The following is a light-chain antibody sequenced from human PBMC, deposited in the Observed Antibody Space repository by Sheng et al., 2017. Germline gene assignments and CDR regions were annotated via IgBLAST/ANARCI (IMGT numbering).Light chain of an antibody. CDR3: QQYGTLVT. V-gene: IGKV3-20*01. J-gene: IGKJ4*01. CDR2: GAS. CDR1: QSVSSSY. Sequence: DIVLTQSPGTLSLSPGERATLSCRASQSVSSSYLAWYQQKPGQAPRLLIYGASSRATGIPDRFSGSGSGTDFTLTISRLEPEDSAVYYCQQYGTLVTFGGGTKVEIK.